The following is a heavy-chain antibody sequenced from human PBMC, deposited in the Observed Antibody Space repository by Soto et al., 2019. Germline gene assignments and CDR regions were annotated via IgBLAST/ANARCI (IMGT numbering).Heavy chain of an antibody. CDR1: GFTFSSHG. V-gene: IGHV3-48*02. Sequence: PGGSLRLSCAASGFTFSSHGMIWVRQAPGKGLEWVSYISSTSSTKSYADSVKGRFTISRDNAKNSLYLQMNSLRDEDTAVYYCARRITMVRGPYYYYGMDVWAQGTTVTVSS. CDR2: ISSTSSTK. D-gene: IGHD3-10*01. CDR3: ARRITMVRGPYYYYGMDV. J-gene: IGHJ6*02.